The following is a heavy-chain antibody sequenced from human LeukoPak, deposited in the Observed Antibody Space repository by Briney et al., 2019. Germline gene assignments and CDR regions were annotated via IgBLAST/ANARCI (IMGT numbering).Heavy chain of an antibody. V-gene: IGHV3-7*01. CDR3: ARDGFDSSGYILTQGYYYYYGMDV. CDR2: IKQDGSEK. D-gene: IGHD3-22*01. J-gene: IGHJ6*02. Sequence: PGGSLRLSCAASGFTFSSYWMSWVRQAPGKGLEWVANIKQDGSEKYYVDSVKGRFTISRDNAKNSLYLQMNSLRAEDTAVYYCARDGFDSSGYILTQGYYYYYGMDVWGQGTTVTVSS. CDR1: GFTFSSYW.